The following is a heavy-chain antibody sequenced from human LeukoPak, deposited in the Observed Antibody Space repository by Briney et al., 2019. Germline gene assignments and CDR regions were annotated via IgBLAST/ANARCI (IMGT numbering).Heavy chain of an antibody. V-gene: IGHV3-7*01. CDR2: INQDGTEK. Sequence: GGSLRLSCAASGFTFTTYWMSWVRQAPGKGLEWVANINQDGTEKYYVDSVKGRFTVSRDYAKKSLFLQMNSLRVEDTAVYYCAKVAKYYYGPETYYFFEQWGQGTPVTAAS. CDR3: AKVAKYYYGPETYYFFEQ. J-gene: IGHJ4*02. CDR1: GFTFTTYW. D-gene: IGHD3-10*01.